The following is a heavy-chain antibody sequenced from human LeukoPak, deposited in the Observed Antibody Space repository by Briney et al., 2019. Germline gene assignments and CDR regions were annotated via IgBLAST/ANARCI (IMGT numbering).Heavy chain of an antibody. CDR1: GFTFKSYA. V-gene: IGHV3-33*08. CDR3: ARGPRRTAAIDY. Sequence: GGSLRLSCSASGFTFKSYAMHWVRQAPGKGLEWVAVIWYDGSNKYYADSVKGRFTISRDNSKNTLYLQMNSLRAEDTAVYYCARGPRRTAAIDYWGQGTLVTVSS. CDR2: IWYDGSNK. D-gene: IGHD6-13*01. J-gene: IGHJ4*02.